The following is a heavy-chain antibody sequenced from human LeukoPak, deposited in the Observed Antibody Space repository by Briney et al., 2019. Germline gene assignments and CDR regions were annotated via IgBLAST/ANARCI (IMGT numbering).Heavy chain of an antibody. J-gene: IGHJ4*02. Sequence: SGGSLGLSCAASGFIFSTYPVSWVRQAPGKGLEWVSAITGSGDSTFYADSVKGRCTISRDNSKNTLSLQMNTLRAEDTAVYYCAKENPVGGTNYFDYWGQGTLVTVSS. CDR3: AKENPVGGTNYFDY. CDR1: GFIFSTYP. CDR2: ITGSGDST. V-gene: IGHV3-23*01. D-gene: IGHD1-26*01.